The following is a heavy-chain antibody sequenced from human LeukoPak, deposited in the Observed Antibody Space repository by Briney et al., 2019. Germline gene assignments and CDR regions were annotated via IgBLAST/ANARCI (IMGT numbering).Heavy chain of an antibody. CDR3: ARDPYGSGDGYFDY. CDR1: GFTFSDHG. Sequence: PGGSLRLSCAASGFTFSDHGMHWVRQAPGKGLEWVAIIWYNGSKKYYAESVKGRFTISRDNSKNTLYLQTSSLRAEDTAVYYCARDPYGSGDGYFDYWGQGTLVTVSS. CDR2: IWYNGSKK. J-gene: IGHJ4*02. D-gene: IGHD3-10*01. V-gene: IGHV3-33*01.